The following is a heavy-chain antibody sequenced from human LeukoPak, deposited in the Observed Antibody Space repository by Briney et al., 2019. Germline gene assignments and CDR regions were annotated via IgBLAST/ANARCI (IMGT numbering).Heavy chain of an antibody. J-gene: IGHJ5*02. CDR1: GFTFSSYS. Sequence: PGGSLRFSCAASGFTFSSYSMNWVRQAPGKGLEWVSSISSSSSYIYYADSVKGRFTISRDNAKNSLYLQMNSLRAEDTAVYYCARSSYYDILTGYYNQYNWFDPWGQGTLVTVSS. D-gene: IGHD3-9*01. CDR2: ISSSSSYI. CDR3: ARSSYYDILTGYYNQYNWFDP. V-gene: IGHV3-21*01.